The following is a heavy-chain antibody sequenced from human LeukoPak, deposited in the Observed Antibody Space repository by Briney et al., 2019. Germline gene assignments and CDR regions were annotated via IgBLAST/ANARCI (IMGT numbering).Heavy chain of an antibody. J-gene: IGHJ4*02. D-gene: IGHD3-3*01. V-gene: IGHV3-23*01. CDR3: ARCRDYNFWSGSAVDY. CDR2: ISGSGGST. CDR1: GFTFSSYA. Sequence: PGGSLRLSCAASGFTFSSYAMSWVRQAPGKGLEWVSAISGSGGSTDYADSVKGRFTISRDNSKNALYLQMNSLRAEDTAVYYCARCRDYNFWSGSAVDYWGQGTLVTVSS.